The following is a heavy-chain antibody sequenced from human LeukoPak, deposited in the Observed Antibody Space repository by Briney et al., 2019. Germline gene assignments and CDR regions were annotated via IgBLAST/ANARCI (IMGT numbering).Heavy chain of an antibody. V-gene: IGHV3-74*01. Sequence: GGSLRLSCAASGFTFSSYGMHWVRQGPGKGLVWVSYIKSDESRTNYADSVKGRFTISRDNAKNTLYLQMNSLGAEDTAVYYCAKGSRGSYYGSYYDYWGQGTLVTVSS. CDR3: AKGSRGSYYGSYYDY. CDR2: IKSDESRT. D-gene: IGHD1-26*01. J-gene: IGHJ4*02. CDR1: GFTFSSYG.